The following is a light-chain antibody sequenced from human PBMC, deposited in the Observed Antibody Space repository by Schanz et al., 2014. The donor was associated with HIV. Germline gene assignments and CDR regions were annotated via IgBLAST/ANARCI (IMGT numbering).Light chain of an antibody. Sequence: QSVLTQPPSVSGAPGQRVTISCTGSTSNIGAGYDVHWYQQLPGTAPKLLIFDNTHRPSGVPARFSGSKSGSSASLAISGLQSEDEADYYCAAWDVNLNGPVFGGGTKVTVL. CDR1: TSNIGAGYD. CDR3: AAWDVNLNGPV. V-gene: IGLV1-40*01. CDR2: DNT. J-gene: IGLJ2*01.